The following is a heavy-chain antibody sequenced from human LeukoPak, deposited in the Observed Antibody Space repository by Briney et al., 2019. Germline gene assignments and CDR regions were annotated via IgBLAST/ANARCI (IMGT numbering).Heavy chain of an antibody. Sequence: GASVKVSCKASGYTFTGYYMHWVRQAPGQGLEWMGWINPNSGGTNYAQKFQGRVTMTRDTSISTAYMELSRLRSDDTAVYYCARDGLHCNGGSCYPENWFDPWGQGTLVTVSS. V-gene: IGHV1-2*02. D-gene: IGHD2-15*01. CDR2: INPNSGGT. CDR1: GYTFTGYY. CDR3: ARDGLHCNGGSCYPENWFDP. J-gene: IGHJ5*02.